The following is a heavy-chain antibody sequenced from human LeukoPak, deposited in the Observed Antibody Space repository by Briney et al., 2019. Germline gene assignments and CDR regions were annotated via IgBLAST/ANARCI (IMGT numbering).Heavy chain of an antibody. J-gene: IGHJ4*02. V-gene: IGHV3-30*02. CDR1: GFTFSSYG. D-gene: IGHD3-10*01. Sequence: GGSLRLSCAASGFTFSSYGMHWVRQAPGKGLEWVAFIRYDGSNKYYADSVKGRFTISRDNSKNTLYLQMNSLRAEDTAVYYCARARGLLSYYFDYWGQGTLVTVSS. CDR3: ARARGLLSYYFDY. CDR2: IRYDGSNK.